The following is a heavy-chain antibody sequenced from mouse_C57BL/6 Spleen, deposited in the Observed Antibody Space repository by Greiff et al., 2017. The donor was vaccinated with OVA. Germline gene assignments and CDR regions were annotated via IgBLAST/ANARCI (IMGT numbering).Heavy chain of an antibody. CDR1: GYAFTNYL. CDR2: INPGSGGT. V-gene: IGHV1-54*01. D-gene: IGHD1-1*01. Sequence: VQLQQSGAELVRPGTSVKVSCKASGYAFTNYLIEWVKQRPGQGLEWIGVINPGSGGTNYNEKFKGKATLTADKSSSTAYMQLSSLTSEDSAVYFCARSPTTGFAYWGQGTTLTVSS. CDR3: ARSPTTGFAY. J-gene: IGHJ2*01.